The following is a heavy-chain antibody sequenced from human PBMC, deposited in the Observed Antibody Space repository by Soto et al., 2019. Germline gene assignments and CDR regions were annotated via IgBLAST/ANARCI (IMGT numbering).Heavy chain of an antibody. CDR3: ARVSWREKSAMDV. CDR1: GLTFSQTY. J-gene: IGHJ6*02. Sequence: GSLRLSCAASGLTFSQTYKSCILQAPWKWLEWVSYITFSGNTVYYADSLKGRFTISRDNAKNSLYLQMNRLRAEHPPLSYCARVSWREKSAMDVWGQGTTPTVSS. CDR2: ITFSGNTV. V-gene: IGHV3-11*01.